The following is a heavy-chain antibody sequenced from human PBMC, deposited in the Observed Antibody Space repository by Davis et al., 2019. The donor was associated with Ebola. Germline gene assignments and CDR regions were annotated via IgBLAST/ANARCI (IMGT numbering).Heavy chain of an antibody. CDR3: ARISKGALFFDY. V-gene: IGHV4-59*12. CDR1: GGSISSYY. J-gene: IGHJ4*02. CDR2: IYYSGST. Sequence: MPSETLSLTCTVSGGSISSYYWSWIRQPPGKGLEWIGYIYYSGSTNYNPSLKSRVTISVDTSKNQFSLKLSSVTAADTAVYYCARISKGALFFDYWGQGTLVTVSS. D-gene: IGHD1-26*01.